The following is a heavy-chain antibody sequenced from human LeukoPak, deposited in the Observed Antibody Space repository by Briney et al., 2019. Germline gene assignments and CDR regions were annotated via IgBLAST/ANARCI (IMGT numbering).Heavy chain of an antibody. Sequence: GGSLRLSCVASGFIFQNYGLSWVRQAPGKGLEWVSTISGSGLSTWYADSVKGRFTISRDNSKDTLYLQMDTLRADDSAMYFCANQSIYSGIRSDDWGQGTPVIVSS. D-gene: IGHD2-21*01. V-gene: IGHV3-23*01. CDR1: GFIFQNYG. CDR2: ISGSGLST. CDR3: ANQSIYSGIRSDD. J-gene: IGHJ4*02.